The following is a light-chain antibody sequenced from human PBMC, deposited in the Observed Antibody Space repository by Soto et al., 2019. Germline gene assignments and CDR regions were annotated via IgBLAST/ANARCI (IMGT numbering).Light chain of an antibody. CDR3: MQGLQTFYT. Sequence: DIVMTQSPLSLPVTPGEPASISCRSSQSLLHSNGYTYLDWYLQRPGQSPQLLIYLGFNRASGAPDRFSGSGSGTDFTLKISRVEAEDVGVYYCMQGLQTFYTFGQGTKLEIK. V-gene: IGKV2-28*01. CDR1: QSLLHSNGYTY. CDR2: LGF. J-gene: IGKJ2*01.